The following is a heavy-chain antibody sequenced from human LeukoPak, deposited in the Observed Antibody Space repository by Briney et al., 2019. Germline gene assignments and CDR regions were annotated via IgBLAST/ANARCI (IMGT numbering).Heavy chain of an antibody. J-gene: IGHJ3*02. CDR2: ISSSSSTI. D-gene: IGHD3-10*01. Sequence: GGSLRLSCAASGFTFSSYSMNWVRQAPGKGLEWVSYISSSSSTIYYADSVKGRFTISRDNAKNSLYLQMNSLRAEDTAVYYCAGFYGSGSHDAFDIWGQGTMVTVSS. CDR1: GFTFSSYS. V-gene: IGHV3-48*04. CDR3: AGFYGSGSHDAFDI.